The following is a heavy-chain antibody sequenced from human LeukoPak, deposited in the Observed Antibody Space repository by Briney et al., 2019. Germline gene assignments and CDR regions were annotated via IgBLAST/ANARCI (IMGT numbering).Heavy chain of an antibody. J-gene: IGHJ5*02. D-gene: IGHD2-2*01. CDR2: IYYSGST. CDR1: GGSMNSYY. Sequence: SETLSLTCSVSGGSMNSYYWSWIRQPPGKGLEWIGNIYYSGSTNYSPSLKSRVTISVDTSKNQFPLKLSSVTAADTAVYYCARTPIVVVPAAILPWFDPWGQGTLVTVSS. V-gene: IGHV4-59*01. CDR3: ARTPIVVVPAAILPWFDP.